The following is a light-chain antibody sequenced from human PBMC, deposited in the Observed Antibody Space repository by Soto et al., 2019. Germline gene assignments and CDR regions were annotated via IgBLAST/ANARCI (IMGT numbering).Light chain of an antibody. Sequence: DIQMTQSPSTLSGSVGDRVTITCRASQTISSWWAWYQQKPGKAPILLIYAASNLQSGVPSRFSGSGSGTEFTLTISSLQPDDFATYYCQQYNSYSQTFGQGTKVDI. CDR3: QQYNSYSQT. CDR2: AAS. V-gene: IGKV1-5*01. J-gene: IGKJ1*01. CDR1: QTISSW.